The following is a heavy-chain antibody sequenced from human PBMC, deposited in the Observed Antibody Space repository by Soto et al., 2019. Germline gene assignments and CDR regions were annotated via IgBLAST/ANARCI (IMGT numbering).Heavy chain of an antibody. V-gene: IGHV1-69*12. CDR1: GGYFSSYA. CDR3: ARHVPAAGYYYGMAV. J-gene: IGHJ6*02. Sequence: QVQLVQSGAEVKKPGSSVKVSCKASGGYFSSYAISWVRQAPGQGLEWLGGIIPIFGTANYAQTFQGRVTITADESTSTAYMELSRLRSEDTAVYYCARHVPAAGYYYGMAVLGQGTTVT. D-gene: IGHD2-2*01. CDR2: IIPIFGTA.